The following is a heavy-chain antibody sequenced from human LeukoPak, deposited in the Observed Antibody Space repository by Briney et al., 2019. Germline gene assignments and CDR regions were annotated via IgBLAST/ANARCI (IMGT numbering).Heavy chain of an antibody. CDR2: IIPIFGTA. D-gene: IGHD6-6*01. CDR3: ALSSRAPYSSSSEWAY. Sequence: SVKVSCKASGGTFSSYAISWVRQAPGQGLEWMGGIIPIFGTANYAQKFQGRVTITADESTSTAYMELSSLRSEDTAVYYCALSSRAPYSSSSEWAYWGQGTLVTVSS. CDR1: GGTFSSYA. V-gene: IGHV1-69*01. J-gene: IGHJ4*02.